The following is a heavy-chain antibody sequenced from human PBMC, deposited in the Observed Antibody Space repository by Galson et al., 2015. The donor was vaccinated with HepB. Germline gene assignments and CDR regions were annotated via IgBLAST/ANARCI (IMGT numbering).Heavy chain of an antibody. CDR3: ARNPASYDYYNMDV. D-gene: IGHD6-25*01. J-gene: IGHJ6*02. CDR1: GFSFISHS. CDR2: LSPGGTK. V-gene: IGHV3-48*01. Sequence: SLRLSCAASGFSFISHSMNWVRHSPGKGLEWLAYLSPGGTKYYADSARGRFTISRDNAKKSMYLHMSSLRVEDTGIYYCARNPASYDYYNMDVWGQGTTVTVSS.